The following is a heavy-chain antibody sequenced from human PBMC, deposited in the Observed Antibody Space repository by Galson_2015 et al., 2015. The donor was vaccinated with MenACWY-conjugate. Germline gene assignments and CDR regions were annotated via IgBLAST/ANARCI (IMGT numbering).Heavy chain of an antibody. CDR1: GFRVSSQW. Sequence: SLILPCAASGFRVSSQWLSWVRQAPGKGPECVASINEDGSDKSYMDSVKGRFTISRDNPQNSLSLQMNSLSVEATAVYFCARGGNWGHGTLVTVSS. CDR2: INEDGSDK. V-gene: IGHV3-7*03. CDR3: ARGGN. J-gene: IGHJ4*01. D-gene: IGHD4-23*01.